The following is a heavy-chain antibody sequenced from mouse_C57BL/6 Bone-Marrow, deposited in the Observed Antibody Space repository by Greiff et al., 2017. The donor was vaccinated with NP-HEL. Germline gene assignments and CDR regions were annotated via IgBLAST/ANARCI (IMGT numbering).Heavy chain of an antibody. CDR1: GYTFTSYG. V-gene: IGHV1-81*01. Sequence: QVQLQQSGAELARPGASVKLSCKASGYTFTSYGISWVKQRPGQGLEWIGEIYPRSGNTYYNEKFKGKATLTADKSSSTAYMELRSLTSEDSAVYFCARLSWFAYWGQGTLVTVSA. CDR2: IYPRSGNT. CDR3: ARLSWFAY. J-gene: IGHJ3*01.